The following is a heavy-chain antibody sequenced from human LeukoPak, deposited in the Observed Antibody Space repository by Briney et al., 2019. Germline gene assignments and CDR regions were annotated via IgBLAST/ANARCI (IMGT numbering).Heavy chain of an antibody. CDR3: ARDGLALEWLLFMFDY. J-gene: IGHJ4*02. D-gene: IGHD3-9*01. Sequence: ASVKVSCKASGYTFNGYYMHWVRQAPGQGLDWMGWINPNSGGTNYAQKFQGRVTMTRDKSISTAYMELSRLRSDDTAVYYCARDGLALEWLLFMFDYWGQGTVVPLLS. CDR1: GYTFNGYY. CDR2: INPNSGGT. V-gene: IGHV1-2*02.